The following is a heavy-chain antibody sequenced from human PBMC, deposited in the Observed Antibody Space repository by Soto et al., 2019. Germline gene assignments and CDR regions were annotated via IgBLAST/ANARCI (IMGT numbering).Heavy chain of an antibody. CDR3: AKDSSGPPPKFFDY. Sequence: GGSLRLSCPASGFTFSSYAMSWVRQAPGKGLERVSAISGSGGSTYYADSVKGRFTISRDNSKNTLYLQMNSLRAEDTALYYCAKDSSGPPPKFFDYWGQGTLVTVSS. J-gene: IGHJ4*02. D-gene: IGHD3-22*01. CDR1: GFTFSSYA. CDR2: ISGSGGST. V-gene: IGHV3-23*01.